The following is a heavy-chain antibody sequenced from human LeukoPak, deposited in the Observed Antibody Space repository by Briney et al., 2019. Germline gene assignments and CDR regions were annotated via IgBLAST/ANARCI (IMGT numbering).Heavy chain of an antibody. CDR1: GFIFSSYN. D-gene: IGHD1-26*01. J-gene: IGHJ6*03. Sequence: GGSLRLSCSASGFIFSSYNMNWVRQAPGQALEWVSSITSSSSHTFYADSVRGRYTIFRDNAQKSLYLQMDSLTAEDTAVYYCARGPYSGGYGADYYYYMDVWGKGTTVTVSS. CDR3: ARGPYSGGYGADYYYYMDV. CDR2: ITSSSSHT. V-gene: IGHV3-21*01.